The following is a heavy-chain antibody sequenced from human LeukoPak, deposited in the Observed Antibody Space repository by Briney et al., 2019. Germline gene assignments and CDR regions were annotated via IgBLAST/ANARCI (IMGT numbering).Heavy chain of an antibody. Sequence: SETLSLTCAVYGGSFSGYYWSWIRQPPGKGLEWIGEINHSGSTNYNPSLKSRVTISVDTSKNQFSLKLSSVTAADTAVYYCARERTGRYYFDYWGQGTLVTVSS. CDR1: GGSFSGYY. D-gene: IGHD6-25*01. CDR3: ARERTGRYYFDY. J-gene: IGHJ4*02. V-gene: IGHV4-34*01. CDR2: INHSGST.